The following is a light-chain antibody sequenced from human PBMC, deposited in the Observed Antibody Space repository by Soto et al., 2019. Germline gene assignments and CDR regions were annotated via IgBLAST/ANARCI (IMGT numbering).Light chain of an antibody. CDR1: SGSVSTSYN. V-gene: IGLV8-61*01. J-gene: IGLJ3*02. CDR2: NTN. CDR3: VLYMGSGIWV. Sequence: QTVVTQEPSFSVSPGRTVTLTCGLSSGSVSTSYNPSWYQQTPGQAPRTLIYNTNTRSSGVPDRFSGSILGNKAALTITGAQEDDESDYYCVLYMGSGIWVFGGGTKLTVL.